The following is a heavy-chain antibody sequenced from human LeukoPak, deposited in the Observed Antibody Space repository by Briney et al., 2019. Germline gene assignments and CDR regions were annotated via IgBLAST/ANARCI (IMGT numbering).Heavy chain of an antibody. V-gene: IGHV3-48*03. Sequence: GGSLRPSCAASGFTFSSYEMNWVRQAPGKGLEWVSYISSSGSTIYYAGSVKGRFTISRDNAKNSLYLQMNSLRAEDPAVYYCAELGITMNWGVWGKGTTVTISS. CDR1: GFTFSSYE. CDR2: ISSSGSTI. D-gene: IGHD3-22*01. J-gene: IGHJ6*04. CDR3: AELGITMNWGV.